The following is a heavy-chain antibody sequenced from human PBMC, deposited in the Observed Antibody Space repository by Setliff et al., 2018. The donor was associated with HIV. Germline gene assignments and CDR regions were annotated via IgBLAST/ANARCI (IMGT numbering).Heavy chain of an antibody. V-gene: IGHV1-18*01. J-gene: IGHJ4*02. Sequence: ASVKVSCKASGYTFSDYGICWVRQAPGQGLEWMGWISAHNGRINYAQKFQGRVTMTTDRSTSTAYMELRSLRSDDTAVYYCARDVGRDGYCFDHWGQGTLVTVSS. CDR2: ISAHNGRI. D-gene: IGHD5-12*01. CDR1: GYTFSDYG. CDR3: ARDVGRDGYCFDH.